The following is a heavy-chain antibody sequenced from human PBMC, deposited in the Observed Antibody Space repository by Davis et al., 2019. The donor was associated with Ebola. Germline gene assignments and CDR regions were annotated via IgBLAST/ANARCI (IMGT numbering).Heavy chain of an antibody. D-gene: IGHD1-26*01. V-gene: IGHV3-66*01. CDR3: ARDMRLEGAVDY. J-gene: IGHJ4*02. CDR2: IYSGGST. Sequence: GGSLRLSCAASGFTFSGSAMHWVRQAPGKGLEWVSVIYSGGSTYYADSVKGRFTISRDNSKNTLYLQMNSLRAEDTAVYYCARDMRLEGAVDYWGQGTLVTVSS. CDR1: GFTFSGSA.